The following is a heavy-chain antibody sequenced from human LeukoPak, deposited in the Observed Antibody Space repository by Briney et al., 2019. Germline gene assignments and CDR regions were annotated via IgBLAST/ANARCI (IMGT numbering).Heavy chain of an antibody. CDR3: ARDRYCVSTNCPYDY. CDR1: GFTSSDYT. Sequence: PGGSLRLSCAASGFTSSDYTMNWVRQSPGKWLEWVSGISVSVDSTYYADSVKGRFTISRDTSKNMLYLQMNSLRAADTAVYYCARDRYCVSTNCPYDYWGQGTPVTVSS. V-gene: IGHV3-23*01. D-gene: IGHD2-2*01. CDR2: ISVSVDST. J-gene: IGHJ4*02.